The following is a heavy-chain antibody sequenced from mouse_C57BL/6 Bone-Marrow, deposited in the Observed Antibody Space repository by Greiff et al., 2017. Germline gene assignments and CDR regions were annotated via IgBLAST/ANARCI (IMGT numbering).Heavy chain of an antibody. Sequence: VQLQQPGAELVKPGASVKMSCKASGYTFTSYWITWVKQRPGQGLEWIGDIYPGSGSTNYNEKFKSKATLTVDTSSSTAYMQLSSLTSEDSAVYYCARGGIYYDAMDYWGQGTSVTVSS. CDR2: IYPGSGST. J-gene: IGHJ4*01. V-gene: IGHV1-55*01. CDR3: ARGGIYYDAMDY. CDR1: GYTFTSYW. D-gene: IGHD2-1*01.